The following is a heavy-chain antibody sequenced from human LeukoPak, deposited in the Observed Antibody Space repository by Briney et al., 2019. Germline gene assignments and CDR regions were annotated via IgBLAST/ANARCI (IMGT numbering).Heavy chain of an antibody. CDR2: IDPSDSYT. V-gene: IGHV5-10-1*01. D-gene: IGHD3-9*01. CDR3: ARHDSGGDISPY. CDR1: GYSCTNSW. J-gene: IGHJ4*02. Sequence: ESLKISCKGSGYSCTNSWISWVRQMPGKGLAWMGRIDPSDSYTNYSPSFEGHVTISADKSISTAYLQWSSLKASDTAMYYCARHDSGGDISPYWGQGTLVTVSS.